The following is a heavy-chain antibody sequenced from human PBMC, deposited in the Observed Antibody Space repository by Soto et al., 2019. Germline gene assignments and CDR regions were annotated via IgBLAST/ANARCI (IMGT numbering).Heavy chain of an antibody. Sequence: GGSLRLSCAASGFTFSSYSMNWVRQAPGKGLEWVSSISSSSSYIDYADSVKGRFTISRDNAKNSLYLQMNSLRAEDTAVYYCARSGYSGYDHRFDYWGQGTLVTVSS. CDR3: ARSGYSGYDHRFDY. J-gene: IGHJ4*02. D-gene: IGHD5-12*01. CDR1: GFTFSSYS. CDR2: ISSSSSYI. V-gene: IGHV3-21*01.